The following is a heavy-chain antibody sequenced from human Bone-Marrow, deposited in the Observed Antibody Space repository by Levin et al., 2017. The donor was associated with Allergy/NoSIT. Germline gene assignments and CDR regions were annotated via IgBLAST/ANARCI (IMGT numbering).Heavy chain of an antibody. CDR1: GYTLRSYG. D-gene: IGHD2-21*01. CDR3: AGQRIAGNGPPDY. Sequence: ASVKVSCRASGYTLRSYGISWVRQAPGRGLEWMGWISSYSGDTNYAQKFQGRVTVTLDTSTNTAFMELRTLRSDDTAVYYCAGQRIAGNGPPDYWGQGSLLTVSS. V-gene: IGHV1-18*01. CDR2: ISSYSGDT. J-gene: IGHJ4*02.